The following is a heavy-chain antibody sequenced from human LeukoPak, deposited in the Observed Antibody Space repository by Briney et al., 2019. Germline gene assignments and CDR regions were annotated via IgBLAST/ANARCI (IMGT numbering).Heavy chain of an antibody. J-gene: IGHJ6*02. CDR2: ISGSGGST. V-gene: IGHV3-23*01. D-gene: IGHD2-2*01. CDR3: AKSRDIVVVSMDV. Sequence: GGSLRLSCAASGFTFSSYAMSWVRQAPGKGLEWVSAISGSGGSTYYADSVKGRFTISRDNPKNTLYLQMNSLRAEDTAVYYCAKSRDIVVVSMDVWGQGTTVTVSS. CDR1: GFTFSSYA.